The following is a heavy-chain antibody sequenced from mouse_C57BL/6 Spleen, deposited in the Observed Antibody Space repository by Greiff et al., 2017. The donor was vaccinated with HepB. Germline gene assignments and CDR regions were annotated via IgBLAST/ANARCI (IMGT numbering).Heavy chain of an antibody. CDR3: ARYGHYYGSSYWYFDV. Sequence: EVKVVESGPELVKPGASVKMSCKASGYTFTDYNMHWVKQSHGKSLEWIGYINPNNGGTSYNQKFKGKATLTVNKSSSTAYMELRSLTSEDSAVYYCARYGHYYGSSYWYFDVWGTGTTVTVSS. CDR2: INPNNGGT. V-gene: IGHV1-22*01. J-gene: IGHJ1*03. CDR1: GYTFTDYN. D-gene: IGHD1-1*01.